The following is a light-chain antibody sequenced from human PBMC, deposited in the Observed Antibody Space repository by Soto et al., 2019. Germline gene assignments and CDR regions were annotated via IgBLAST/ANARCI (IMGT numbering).Light chain of an antibody. CDR3: QAWDSSVV. CDR2: DDS. CDR1: KLGGKY. J-gene: IGLJ2*01. Sequence: SYELTQPPSVSVSPGQTASMTCSGDKLGGKYVCWYQQKPGQSPVLVIYDDSKRPSGIPERFSGSNSGNTATLTISGTQAMDEADYYCQAWDSSVVFGGGTKLPVL. V-gene: IGLV3-1*01.